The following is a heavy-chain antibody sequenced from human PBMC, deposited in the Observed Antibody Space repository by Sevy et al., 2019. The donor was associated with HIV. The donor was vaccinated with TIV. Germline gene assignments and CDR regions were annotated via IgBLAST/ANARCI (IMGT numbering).Heavy chain of an antibody. J-gene: IGHJ4*02. V-gene: IGHV1-24*01. Sequence: ASVKVSCKVSGYTLSKLSMHWVRQAPGKGLEWMGGFHEDGESMYAQKFQGRVTMTEATSTDTAYMEVSSLRSEDTAVYYCATDIVVGRDYWGQGTLVTVSS. CDR3: ATDIVVGRDY. CDR2: FHEDGES. CDR1: GYTLSKLS. D-gene: IGHD2-2*01.